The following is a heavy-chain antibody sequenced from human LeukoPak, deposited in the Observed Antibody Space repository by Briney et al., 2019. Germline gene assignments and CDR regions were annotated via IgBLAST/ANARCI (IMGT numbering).Heavy chain of an antibody. CDR3: AKSPPTMFVVED. D-gene: IGHD3-22*01. CDR1: GFTFTTYS. V-gene: IGHV3-21*04. J-gene: IGHJ4*02. Sequence: PGGSLRLSCTASGFTFTTYSMNWVRQAPGKGLEWVSSISSSSSYIYYADSVKGRFTISRDNAKNALYLQLNSLRAEDTAVYYCAKSPPTMFVVEDWGQGTLVTVSS. CDR2: ISSSSSYI.